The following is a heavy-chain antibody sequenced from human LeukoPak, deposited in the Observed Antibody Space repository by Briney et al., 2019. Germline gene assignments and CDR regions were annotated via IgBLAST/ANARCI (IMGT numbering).Heavy chain of an antibody. V-gene: IGHV4-39*01. CDR3: ARTPTTYSSSWYLDP. J-gene: IGHJ5*02. CDR2: IYYSGST. Sequence: SDTLSLTCTVSGGSISSSSYYWGWIRQPPGKGLEWIGSIYYSGSTYYNPSLKSRVTISVDTSKNQFSLKLSSVTAADTAVYYCARTPTTYSSSWYLDPWGQGTQVTVSS. D-gene: IGHD6-13*01. CDR1: GGSISSSSYY.